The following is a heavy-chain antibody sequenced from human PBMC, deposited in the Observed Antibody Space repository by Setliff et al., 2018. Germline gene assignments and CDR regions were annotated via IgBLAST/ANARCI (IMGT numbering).Heavy chain of an antibody. D-gene: IGHD3-3*01. CDR3: ARMSGFLYMDA. CDR1: NDSISSLHYY. CDR2: LYTSWST. Sequence: LSLPSTFSNDSISSLHYYWSWIRQPAGKGLSLLGPLYTSWSTNYNPSLKGRATLSINASKKQVSLKLTSVTAADTAVYYCARMSGFLYMDAWGKGTTVTVS. V-gene: IGHV4-61*02. J-gene: IGHJ6*03.